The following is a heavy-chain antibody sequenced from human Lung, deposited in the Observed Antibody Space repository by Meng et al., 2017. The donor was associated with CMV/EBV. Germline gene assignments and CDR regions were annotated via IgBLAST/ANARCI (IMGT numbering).Heavy chain of an antibody. CDR1: GYIFTNYD. CDR3: ARYVPNGSFWYFDF. D-gene: IGHD6-13*01. V-gene: IGHV1-18*01. CDR2: ISVKNGEA. J-gene: IGHJ2*01. Sequence: QVQLVQSRADAKKPGASMKVSCKASGYIFTNYDISWVRQAPGQGLEWMGWISVKNGEAKYPQNFQGRVTMTTDTTTSTAYMELRSLTSDDTAVYYCARYVPNGSFWYFDFWGRGTLVTVSS.